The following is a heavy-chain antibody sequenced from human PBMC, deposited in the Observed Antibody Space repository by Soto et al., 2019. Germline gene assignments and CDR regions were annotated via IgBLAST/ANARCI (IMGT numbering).Heavy chain of an antibody. CDR2: ISGSGGST. CDR3: ALREMGCSGGSCYSLHYYYYYMDV. J-gene: IGHJ6*03. V-gene: IGHV3-23*01. D-gene: IGHD2-15*01. CDR1: GFTFSSYA. Sequence: EVQLLESGGGLVQPGGSLRLSCAASGFTFSSYAMSWVRQAPGKGLEWVSAISGSGGSTYYAVSVTGRFTISRDNSKNTLYQQMNSLRAEDTAVYYCALREMGCSGGSCYSLHYYYYYMDVWGKGTTVTVS.